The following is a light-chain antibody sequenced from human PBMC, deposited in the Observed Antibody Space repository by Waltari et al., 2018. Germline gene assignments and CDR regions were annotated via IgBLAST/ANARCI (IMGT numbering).Light chain of an antibody. CDR3: QSSDITLDAAL. J-gene: IGLJ2*01. CDR1: NSNTGAGFN. V-gene: IGLV1-40*01. Sequence: QAVLTQPPSVSGAPGQRVSISCTGSNSNTGAGFNVHWYQQLPGRAPRLLIYNNNNRPSGVPDRFFGSRSGTSASLVITGLQTEDEADYYCQSSDITLDAALFGGGTKVTVL. CDR2: NNN.